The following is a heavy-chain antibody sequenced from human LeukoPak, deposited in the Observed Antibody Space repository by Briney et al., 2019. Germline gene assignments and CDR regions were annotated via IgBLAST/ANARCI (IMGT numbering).Heavy chain of an antibody. CDR3: AKVSIGYSHGDFDY. D-gene: IGHD5-18*01. J-gene: IGHJ4*02. V-gene: IGHV3-11*01. CDR1: GFTFSDYS. Sequence: NPGGSLRLSCAASGFTFSDYSMSWIRQAPGKGLEWVSYISSSGSTIHYADSVKGRFTISRDNSKNTLYLQMNSLRAEDTAVYYCAKVSIGYSHGDFDYWGQGTLVTVSS. CDR2: ISSSGSTI.